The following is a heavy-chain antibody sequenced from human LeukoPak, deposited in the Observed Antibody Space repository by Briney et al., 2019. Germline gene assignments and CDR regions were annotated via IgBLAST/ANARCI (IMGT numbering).Heavy chain of an antibody. CDR1: GGSISSYY. Sequence: PSETLPLTCTVSGGSISSYYWSWIRQPPGKGLEWIGYIYYSGSTNYNPSLKSRVTISVDTSKNQFSLKLSSVTAADTAVYYCARGWPFDYWGQGTLVTVSS. CDR2: IYYSGST. CDR3: ARGWPFDY. V-gene: IGHV4-59*01. D-gene: IGHD6-13*01. J-gene: IGHJ4*02.